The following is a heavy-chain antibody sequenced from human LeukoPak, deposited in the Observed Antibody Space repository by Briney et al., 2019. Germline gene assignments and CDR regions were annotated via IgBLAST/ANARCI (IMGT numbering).Heavy chain of an antibody. V-gene: IGHV1-2*02. CDR2: INPNSGGT. CDR3: ASDILTGYSLNDY. Sequence: ASVKGSCKTSGYTFTGYYMHWVRQAPGQGLEWMGWINPNSGGTNYAQKFQGRVTMTRDTSISTAYMELSRLRSDDTAVYYCASDILTGYSLNDYWGQGTLVTVSS. D-gene: IGHD3-9*01. CDR1: GYTFTGYY. J-gene: IGHJ4*02.